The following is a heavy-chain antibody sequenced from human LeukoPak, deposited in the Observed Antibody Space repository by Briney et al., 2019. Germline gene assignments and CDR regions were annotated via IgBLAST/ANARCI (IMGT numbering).Heavy chain of an antibody. V-gene: IGHV3-21*01. CDR1: GFTFSSYS. D-gene: IGHD1-26*01. CDR3: SRDPQSGSYYSKQNDY. J-gene: IGHJ4*02. Sequence: GGSLRLSCAASGFTFSSYSMNWVRQAPGKGLEWVSSISSSSSYIYYADSVKGRFTISRDNAKNSLYLQMNSLRAEDMAVYYCSRDPQSGSYYSKQNDYWGQGPLVTVSS. CDR2: ISSSSSYI.